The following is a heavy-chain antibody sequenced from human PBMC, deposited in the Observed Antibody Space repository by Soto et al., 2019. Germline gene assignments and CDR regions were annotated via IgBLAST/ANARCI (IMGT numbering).Heavy chain of an antibody. CDR3: ARDRNGGIAVYFDY. CDR1: GFTFISDW. D-gene: IGHD6-19*01. V-gene: IGHV3-7*05. CDR2: IKQDGSEK. Sequence: GGSLRLSCAASGFTFISDWMSWVRQAPGKGLEWVANIKQDGSEKYYVDSVKGRFTISRDNAKNSLYLQMNSLRAEDTAVYYCARDRNGGIAVYFDYWGQGTLVTVSS. J-gene: IGHJ4*02.